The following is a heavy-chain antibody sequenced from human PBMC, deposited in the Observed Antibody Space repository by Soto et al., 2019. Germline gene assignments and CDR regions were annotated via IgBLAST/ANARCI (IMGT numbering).Heavy chain of an antibody. CDR3: ARGRGDYDYIWGSFSHDY. V-gene: IGHV4-34*01. D-gene: IGHD3-16*01. CDR1: GGSFSGYY. Sequence: SETLSLTCAVYGGSFSGYYWSWIRQPPGKGLEWIGEINHSGSTNYNPSLKSRVTISVDTSKNQFSLKLSSVTAADTAVYYCARGRGDYDYIWGSFSHDYWGQGTLVTVSS. CDR2: INHSGST. J-gene: IGHJ4*02.